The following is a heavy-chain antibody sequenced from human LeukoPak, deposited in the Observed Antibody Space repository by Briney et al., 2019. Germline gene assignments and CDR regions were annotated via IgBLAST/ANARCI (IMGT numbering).Heavy chain of an antibody. V-gene: IGHV3-30*18. CDR1: GFTFSSYG. Sequence: PGGSLRLSCAASGFTFSSYGMHWVRQAPGKGLEWVAVISYDGSNKYYADSVKGRFTISRDNSKNTLYLQMNSLRAEDTAVYYCAKVGGKQLAALDYWGQGTLVTVSS. CDR2: ISYDGSNK. CDR3: AKVGGKQLAALDY. J-gene: IGHJ4*02. D-gene: IGHD6-6*01.